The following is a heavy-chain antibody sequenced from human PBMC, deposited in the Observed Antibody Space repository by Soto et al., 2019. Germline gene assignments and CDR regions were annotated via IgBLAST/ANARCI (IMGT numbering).Heavy chain of an antibody. Sequence: SETLSLTCTVSGGSISSYYWSWIRQPPGKGLEWIGYIYYSGSTSYNPSLKSRVTISVDTSKNQFSLKLSSVTAADTAVYYCARRWGSAADYWGQGTLVTVSS. D-gene: IGHD2-15*01. V-gene: IGHV4-59*08. CDR2: IYYSGST. CDR1: GGSISSYY. J-gene: IGHJ4*02. CDR3: ARRWGSAADY.